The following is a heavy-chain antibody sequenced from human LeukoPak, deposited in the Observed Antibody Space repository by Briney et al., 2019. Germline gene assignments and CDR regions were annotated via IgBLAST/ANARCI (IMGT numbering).Heavy chain of an antibody. V-gene: IGHV3-30*18. CDR2: ISNEGRVQ. J-gene: IGHJ4*02. CDR1: GFTFSDYV. CDR3: TKEGGPKSVTTERYSFDH. Sequence: GGSLRLSCAASGFTFSDYVMHWVRQAPGKGLEWVTVISNEGRVQYYADSVKGRFTISRDNSENTLSLQMNSLRADDTAVYYCTKEGGPKSVTTERYSFDHWGRGTLVTVSS. D-gene: IGHD4-17*01.